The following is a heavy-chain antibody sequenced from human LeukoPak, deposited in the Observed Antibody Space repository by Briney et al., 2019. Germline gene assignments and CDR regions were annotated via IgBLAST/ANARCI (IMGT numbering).Heavy chain of an antibody. CDR1: GYTFTSYG. D-gene: IGHD6-13*01. Sequence: GASVTVSCKASGYTFTSYGISWVRQAPGQGLEWMGWISAYNGNTNYAQKLQGRVTMTTDTSTSTGYMELRSLRSDDTAVYYCARGARFIAAARGDYWGQGTLVTVSS. CDR3: ARGARFIAAARGDY. V-gene: IGHV1-18*04. CDR2: ISAYNGNT. J-gene: IGHJ4*02.